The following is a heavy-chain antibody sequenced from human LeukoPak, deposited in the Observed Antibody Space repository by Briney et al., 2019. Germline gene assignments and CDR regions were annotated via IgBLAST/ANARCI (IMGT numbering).Heavy chain of an antibody. CDR3: ARAPGYSGYVKGPNDY. D-gene: IGHD5-12*01. Sequence: ASVKVSCKASGYTFTSYGISWVRQAPGQGLEWMGWISAYNGSTNYAQKLQGRVTMTTDTSTSTAYMELRSLRSDDTAVYYCARAPGYSGYVKGPNDYWGQGTLVTVSS. CDR1: GYTFTSYG. CDR2: ISAYNGST. J-gene: IGHJ4*02. V-gene: IGHV1-18*01.